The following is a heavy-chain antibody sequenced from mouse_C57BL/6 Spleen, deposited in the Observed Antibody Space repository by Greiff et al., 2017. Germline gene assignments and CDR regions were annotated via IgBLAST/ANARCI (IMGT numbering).Heavy chain of an antibody. CDR2: IDPETGGT. CDR1: GYTFTDYE. CDR3: SRAPSGNPFDY. Sequence: VKLMESGAELVRPGASVTLSCKASGYTFTDYEMHWVKQTPVHGLEWIGAIDPETGGTAYNQKFKGKAILTADKSSSTAYMELRSLTSEDSAVYYCSRAPSGNPFDYWGQGTTLTVSS. D-gene: IGHD2-1*01. V-gene: IGHV1-15*01. J-gene: IGHJ2*01.